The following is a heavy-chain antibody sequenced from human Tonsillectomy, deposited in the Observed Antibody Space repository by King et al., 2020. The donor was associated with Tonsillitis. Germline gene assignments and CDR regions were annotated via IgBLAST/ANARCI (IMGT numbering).Heavy chain of an antibody. J-gene: IGHJ5*02. CDR2: IHHSGST. Sequence: QLQLQESGPGQVKPSETLSLTCYVAGGSISDYYWNWIRQPPGKGLEWIGYIHHSGSTNYNPSLKSRVTISVDTSKNHFSLKLRSVTAADTAVYYCAREGVVNFRWFDPWGQGTLVTVSS. V-gene: IGHV4-59*01. CDR3: AREGVVNFRWFDP. CDR1: GGSISDYY. D-gene: IGHD3-3*01.